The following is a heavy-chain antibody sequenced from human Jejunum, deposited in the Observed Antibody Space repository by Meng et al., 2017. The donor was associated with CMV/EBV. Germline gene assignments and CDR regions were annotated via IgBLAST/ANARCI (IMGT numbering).Heavy chain of an antibody. CDR2: IIPIADTA. V-gene: IGHV1-69*06. D-gene: IGHD7-27*01. CDR3: AINPWGFPVDV. CDR1: GVSYSSYV. Sequence: KASGVSYSSYVISGVPQAPGQGLAWMGGIIPIADTAKYAQEFQGRVTITADKFTSTAYMELSSLRSEDTAVYYCAINPWGFPVDVWGQGTRVTVSS. J-gene: IGHJ3*01.